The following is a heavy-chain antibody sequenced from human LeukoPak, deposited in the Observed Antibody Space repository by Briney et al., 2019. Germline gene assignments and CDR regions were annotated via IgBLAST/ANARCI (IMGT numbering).Heavy chain of an antibody. Sequence: SETLSLTCTVSGGSISSYYWSWIRQPPGKGLEWIGYIYYSGGTNYNPSLKSRVTISVDTSKNQFSLKLSSVTAADTAVYYCARRSGGSGWYYFDYWGQGTLVTVSS. D-gene: IGHD6-19*01. CDR1: GGSISSYY. V-gene: IGHV4-59*08. CDR3: ARRSGGSGWYYFDY. J-gene: IGHJ4*02. CDR2: IYYSGGT.